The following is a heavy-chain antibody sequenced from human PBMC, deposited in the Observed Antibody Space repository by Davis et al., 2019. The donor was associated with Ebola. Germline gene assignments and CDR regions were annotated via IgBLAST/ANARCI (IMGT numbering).Heavy chain of an antibody. CDR2: ISGAGYNT. D-gene: IGHD2-21*01. Sequence: GESLKISCEASGFSFTNYAMNWVRQGPGQGLEWVSGISGAGYNTYHADSVKGRFTISRDNSKNTLYLQMNSLSADDTAIYHCAKSDCGRDGCKLIDFWGQGILVTVSS. CDR1: GFSFTNYA. CDR3: AKSDCGRDGCKLIDF. J-gene: IGHJ4*02. V-gene: IGHV3-23*01.